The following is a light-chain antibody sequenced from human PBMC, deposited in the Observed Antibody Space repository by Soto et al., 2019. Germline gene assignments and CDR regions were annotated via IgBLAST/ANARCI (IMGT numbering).Light chain of an antibody. CDR3: QQYNSYWT. CDR2: KAS. CDR1: QSISSW. V-gene: IGKV1-5*03. Sequence: DIQMTQSPSTLSASVGDRVTITCRASQSISSWLAWYQQKPGQAPKLLIYKASSLESGVPSRFSGSGSGTEFTLTISSLQPDDFATYSCQQYNSYWTFGQGTKVEIK. J-gene: IGKJ1*01.